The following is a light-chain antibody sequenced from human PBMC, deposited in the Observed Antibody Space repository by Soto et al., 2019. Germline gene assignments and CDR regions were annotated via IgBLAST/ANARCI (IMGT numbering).Light chain of an antibody. CDR3: QQRSDWPIT. CDR1: QSVSSY. Sequence: IVLTQSPGTLTSSPGERATLSCRASQSVSSYLAWYQQKPGQAPRLLIYDVSTRATGIPARFSGSGSGTDFTLTITSLEPEDFAVYSCQQRSDWPITFGQGTRLEIK. J-gene: IGKJ5*01. V-gene: IGKV3-11*01. CDR2: DVS.